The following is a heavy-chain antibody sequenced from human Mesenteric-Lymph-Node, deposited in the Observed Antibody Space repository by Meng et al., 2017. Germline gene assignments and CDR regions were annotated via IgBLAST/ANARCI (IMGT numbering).Heavy chain of an antibody. CDR3: AKGVYGDYRYFDY. CDR2: ISGSGGST. J-gene: IGHJ4*02. Sequence: GGSLRLSCAASGFTFSSYAMSWVRQAPGKGLEWVSAISGSGGSTYYADSVKGRFTISRDNSKNTLYLQVNSLRAEDTAVYYCAKGVYGDYRYFDYWGQGTLVTVSS. CDR1: GFTFSSYA. D-gene: IGHD4-17*01. V-gene: IGHV3-23*01.